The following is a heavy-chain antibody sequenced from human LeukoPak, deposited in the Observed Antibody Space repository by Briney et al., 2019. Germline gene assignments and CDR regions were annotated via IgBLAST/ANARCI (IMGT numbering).Heavy chain of an antibody. CDR1: GYTFINYG. Sequence: GASVKVSCKASGYTFINYGISWVRQAPGQGPEWMGWISANSGNTKFAQKVQGRITMTTDTSTSTAYMELRSLRSDDTAVYYCARAPVTVTTTGRSFRFVAFDIWGQGTMVTVSS. D-gene: IGHD4-17*01. V-gene: IGHV1-18*01. J-gene: IGHJ3*02. CDR3: ARAPVTVTTTGRSFRFVAFDI. CDR2: ISANSGNT.